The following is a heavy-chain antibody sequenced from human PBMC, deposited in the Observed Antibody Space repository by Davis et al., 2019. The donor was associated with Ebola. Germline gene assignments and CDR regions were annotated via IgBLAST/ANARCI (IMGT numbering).Heavy chain of an antibody. CDR3: ARAQFPTTSDH. D-gene: IGHD1-1*01. CDR2: INSDGSST. CDR1: GFTFSSYW. Sequence: GESLKISCAASGFTFSSYWMHWVRQAPGKGLVWVSRINSDGSSTSYADSVKGRFTISRDNAKNSLYLQMNSLRAEDTAVYYCARAQFPTTSDHWGQGTLVTVSS. V-gene: IGHV3-74*01. J-gene: IGHJ4*02.